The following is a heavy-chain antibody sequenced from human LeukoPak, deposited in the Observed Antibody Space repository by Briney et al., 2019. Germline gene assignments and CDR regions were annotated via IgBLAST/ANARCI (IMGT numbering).Heavy chain of an antibody. V-gene: IGHV3-30*04. CDR3: ARAPGYGAAYYFDY. Sequence: PGGSLRLSCAASGFTFDDYAMHWVRQAPGKGLEWVAVVSYDGSYKYYADSVKGRFTISRDNPRNTLYLQMNSLRAEDTAVYYCARAPGYGAAYYFDYWGQGTLVTVSS. D-gene: IGHD1-1*01. J-gene: IGHJ4*02. CDR1: GFTFDDYA. CDR2: VSYDGSYK.